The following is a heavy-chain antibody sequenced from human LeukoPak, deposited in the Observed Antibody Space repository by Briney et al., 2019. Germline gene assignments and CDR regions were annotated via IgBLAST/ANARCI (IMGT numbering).Heavy chain of an antibody. V-gene: IGHV4-34*01. D-gene: IGHD2-2*01. Sequence: NASETLSLTCAVYGGSFSGYYWSWIRQPPGKGLEWIGEINHSGSTNDNPSLKSRVTISVDTSKNQFSLKLSSVTAADTAVYYCARGQEPDCSSTSCPNWFDPWGQGTLVTVSS. CDR3: ARGQEPDCSSTSCPNWFDP. CDR1: GGSFSGYY. CDR2: INHSGST. J-gene: IGHJ5*02.